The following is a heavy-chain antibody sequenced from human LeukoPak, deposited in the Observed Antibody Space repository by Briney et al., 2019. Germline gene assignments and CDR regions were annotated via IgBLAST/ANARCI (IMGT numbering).Heavy chain of an antibody. CDR1: GFIFSSCA. CDR3: AKDEDYGDTQPYYFDY. D-gene: IGHD4-17*01. J-gene: IGHJ4*02. V-gene: IGHV3-23*01. CDR2: ISGSAHST. Sequence: GGSLRLSCAASGFIFSSCAMSWVRQVPGKGLEWVSTISGSAHSTYYASSVKGRFTISRDNSKNTLDLQMNSLRAEDTAVYYCAKDEDYGDTQPYYFDYWGQGTLVTVSS.